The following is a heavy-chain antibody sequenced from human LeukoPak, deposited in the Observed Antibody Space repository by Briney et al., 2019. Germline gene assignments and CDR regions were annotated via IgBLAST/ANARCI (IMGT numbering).Heavy chain of an antibody. CDR1: GFTFSSYE. J-gene: IGHJ4*02. D-gene: IGHD5-18*01. Sequence: PGGSLRLSCAASGFTFSSYEMNWVRQAPGKGLEWVSLIWYDGSNKYYADSVKGRFTISRDNSKNTLNLQMNSLRAEDTALYYCARDRAMVVGSSWYYDYWGQGTLVTVSS. CDR3: ARDRAMVVGSSWYYDY. CDR2: IWYDGSNK. V-gene: IGHV3-33*08.